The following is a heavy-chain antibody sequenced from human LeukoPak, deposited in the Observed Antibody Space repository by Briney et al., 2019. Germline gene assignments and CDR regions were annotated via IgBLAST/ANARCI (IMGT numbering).Heavy chain of an antibody. CDR3: ARGRWLPNAFDI. V-gene: IGHV4-59*01. CDR2: IYYSGRT. D-gene: IGHD5-24*01. CDR1: GDSINSYY. J-gene: IGHJ3*02. Sequence: SETLSLTCTVSGDSINSYYWNWLRQPPGKGLEWIGYIYYSGRTDYNPSLKSRVTISLDTSKHQFSMKLKSVTAADTAVYFCARGRWLPNAFDIWGQGTMVTVFS.